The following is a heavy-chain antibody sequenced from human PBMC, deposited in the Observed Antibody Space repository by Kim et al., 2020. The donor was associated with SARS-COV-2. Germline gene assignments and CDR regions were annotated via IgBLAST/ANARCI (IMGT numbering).Heavy chain of an antibody. CDR2: IYYSGTT. CDR1: GASISSSNYY. D-gene: IGHD4-17*01. J-gene: IGHJ4*01. Sequence: SETLSLTCTVSGASISSSNYYWGWIRQPPGKGLEWIGSIYYSGTTYYNPSLKSRVTISVDTSKNQFSLKLSSVTAADTAVYYCASDYGDSYLNYFDYWG. CDR3: ASDYGDSYLNYFDY. V-gene: IGHV4-39*01.